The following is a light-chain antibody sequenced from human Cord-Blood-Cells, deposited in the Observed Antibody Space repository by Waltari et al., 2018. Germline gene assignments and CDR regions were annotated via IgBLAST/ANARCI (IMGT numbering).Light chain of an antibody. CDR1: QSISSY. J-gene: IGKJ3*01. CDR3: QQSYSTPRFT. V-gene: IGKV1-39*01. Sequence: DIQMTQSPSSLSASVGDRVTITCRASQSISSYLNWYQQKPGKAPKLLIYAASSLQSGVPSRFSGSGSGTDFTLTISSLQPEDFATYYCQQSYSTPRFTFGPGTIVDIK. CDR2: AAS.